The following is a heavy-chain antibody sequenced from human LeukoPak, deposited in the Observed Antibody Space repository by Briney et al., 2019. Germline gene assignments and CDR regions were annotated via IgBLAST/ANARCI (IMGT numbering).Heavy chain of an antibody. CDR3: ASESLVVRGITGYFDY. CDR2: ISFTSSFV. CDR1: GFTFSDYS. V-gene: IGHV3-21*01. Sequence: GGSLRLSCAASGFTFSDYSMNWVRQAPGKGLEWVSSISFTSSFVYYADSVKGRFTISRDNAKNSLYLQMNSLRAEDTAVYYCASESLVVRGITGYFDYWGQGTLVTVSS. J-gene: IGHJ4*02. D-gene: IGHD3-10*01.